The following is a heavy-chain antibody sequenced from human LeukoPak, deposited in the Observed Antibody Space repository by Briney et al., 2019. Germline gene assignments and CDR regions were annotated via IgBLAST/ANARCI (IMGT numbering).Heavy chain of an antibody. V-gene: IGHV3-66*01. D-gene: IGHD6-19*01. Sequence: GGSLRLSCAASEFSVGSNYMTWVRQAPGKGLEWVSLIYSGGSTYYADSVKGRFTISRDNSKNTLYLQMNSLTAEDTATYFCARDLRWLAFDFWGQGSLVTVSS. CDR1: EFSVGSNY. CDR3: ARDLRWLAFDF. CDR2: IYSGGST. J-gene: IGHJ4*02.